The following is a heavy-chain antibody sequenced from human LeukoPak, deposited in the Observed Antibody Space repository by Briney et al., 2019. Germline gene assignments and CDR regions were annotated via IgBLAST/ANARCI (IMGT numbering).Heavy chain of an antibody. Sequence: GGSLRLSCAASGFTFNSYWMSWVRQAPEKGLEWLANIRQDGSDKQYVDSVKGRFTISRDNAKNSLYLQMNSLSAEDTAVYYCARHSRGSPIDDWGQGTLVTVSS. D-gene: IGHD2-15*01. J-gene: IGHJ4*02. CDR2: IRQDGSDK. CDR1: GFTFNSYW. V-gene: IGHV3-7*01. CDR3: ARHSRGSPIDD.